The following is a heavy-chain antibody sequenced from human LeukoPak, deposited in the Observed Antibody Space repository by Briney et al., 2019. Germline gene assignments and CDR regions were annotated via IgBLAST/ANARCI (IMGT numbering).Heavy chain of an antibody. J-gene: IGHJ6*03. CDR3: AREIYCYYYMDV. D-gene: IGHD5-24*01. V-gene: IGHV4-34*01. CDR1: GGSFSGYY. CDR2: INHSGST. Sequence: SETLSLTCAVYGGSFSGYYWSWIRQPPGKGLEWIGEINHSGSTNYNPSLKSRVTISVDTSKSQFSLKLSSVTAADTAVYYCAREIYCYYYMDVWGKGTTVTVSS.